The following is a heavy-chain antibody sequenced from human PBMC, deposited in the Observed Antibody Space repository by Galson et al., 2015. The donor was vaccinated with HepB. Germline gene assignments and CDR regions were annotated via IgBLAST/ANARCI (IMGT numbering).Heavy chain of an antibody. V-gene: IGHV1-69*13. CDR3: AREPWGGCSSTSCYKYYYYYMDV. D-gene: IGHD2-2*02. J-gene: IGHJ6*03. Sequence: SVKVSCKASGGTFSSYAISWVRQAPGQGLEWMGGIIPIFGTANYAQKFQGRVTITADESTSTAYMELSSLRSEDTAVYYCAREPWGGCSSTSCYKYYYYYMDVWGKGTTVTVSS. CDR2: IIPIFGTA. CDR1: GGTFSSYA.